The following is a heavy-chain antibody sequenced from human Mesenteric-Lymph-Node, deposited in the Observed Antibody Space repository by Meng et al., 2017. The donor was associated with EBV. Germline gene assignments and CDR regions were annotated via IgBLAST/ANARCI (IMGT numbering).Heavy chain of an antibody. Sequence: QSVRAGARVKMPWASVNVACKASGYNFMGAVISWVRQAPGQGLEWMGWISAYSNTEYAQKFQGRVTMTTDTSTNTAYVDLRSLRSDDTAVYYCVRDTGSGIGKYWGQGTLVTVSS. CDR2: ISAYSNT. CDR3: VRDTGSGIGKY. J-gene: IGHJ4*02. D-gene: IGHD2-8*02. V-gene: IGHV1-18*04. CDR1: GYNFMGAV.